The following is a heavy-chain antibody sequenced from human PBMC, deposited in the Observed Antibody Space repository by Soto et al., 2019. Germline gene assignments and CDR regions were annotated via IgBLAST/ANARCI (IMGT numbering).Heavy chain of an antibody. CDR3: AKLDAPGYRALDV. CDR2: IRDKGNGYAT. D-gene: IGHD5-12*01. V-gene: IGHV3-73*01. J-gene: IGHJ3*01. CDR1: GFSFSGSA. Sequence: EVQLVESGGGLVQPGESLTLSCSGSGFSFSGSAIHWVRQASGKGLEWVARIRDKGNGYATGYAASVKDRFTISRDDSTNTAIRQTSSLSTEDTAVYYCAKLDAPGYRALDVWGQGTMVTVSS.